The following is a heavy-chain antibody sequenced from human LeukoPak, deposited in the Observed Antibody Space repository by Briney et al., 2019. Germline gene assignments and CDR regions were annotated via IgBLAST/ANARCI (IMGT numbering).Heavy chain of an antibody. CDR1: GFTFSSFA. J-gene: IGHJ4*02. V-gene: IGHV3-23*01. CDR3: ARVFSDEGIDSSGTLFDY. CDR2: FDGNGPNT. Sequence: GGSLRLSCAASGFTFSSFAMTWVRQAPGKGLEWVSGFDGNGPNTYYADSVKGRWTISRDNSKNTLYLQMNSLRAEDTAVYYCARVFSDEGIDSSGTLFDYWGQGTLVTVSS. D-gene: IGHD3-22*01.